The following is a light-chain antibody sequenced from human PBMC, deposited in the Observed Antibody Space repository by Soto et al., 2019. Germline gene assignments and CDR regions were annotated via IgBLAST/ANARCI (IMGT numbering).Light chain of an antibody. CDR1: SSNIGSNY. V-gene: IGLV1-47*01. Sequence: QSALTQPPSASGTPGQRVTISCSGSSSNIGSNYVYWYQQLPGTAPKLLIYRNNQRPSGVPDRFSGSKSGTSASLAISGLRSEDEADYYGAAWDDSLSGRVFGGGTKLTVL. J-gene: IGLJ3*02. CDR2: RNN. CDR3: AAWDDSLSGRV.